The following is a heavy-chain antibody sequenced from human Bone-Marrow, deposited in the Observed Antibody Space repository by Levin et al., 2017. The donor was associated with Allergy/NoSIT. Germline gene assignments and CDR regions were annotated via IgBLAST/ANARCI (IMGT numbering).Heavy chain of an antibody. V-gene: IGHV3-49*03. CDR3: SGLVGTTTLLDY. J-gene: IGHJ4*02. CDR2: MRSTTYGGTT. D-gene: IGHD1-26*01. Sequence: GESLKISCAGSGFSFAEFTMIWFRQGPGKGLEWVGFMRSTTYGGTTEFAASVKGRFTISRDDSNSIAYLQMKSLKSEDTAVYYCSGLVGTTTLLDYWGRGTLVTVSS. CDR1: GFSFAEFT.